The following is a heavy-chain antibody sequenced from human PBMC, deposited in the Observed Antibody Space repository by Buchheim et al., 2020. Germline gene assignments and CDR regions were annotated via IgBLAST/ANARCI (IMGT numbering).Heavy chain of an antibody. Sequence: QVQLQQWGAGLLKPSETLSLTCAVYGGSFSGYYWSWIRQPPGKGLEWIGEINHSGSTNYNPSLKSRVTISVDTSKNQFSLTLSSVTAADTAVYYCARGDYDFWSGTIRGFDPWGQGTL. CDR2: INHSGST. V-gene: IGHV4-34*01. J-gene: IGHJ5*02. CDR3: ARGDYDFWSGTIRGFDP. CDR1: GGSFSGYY. D-gene: IGHD3-3*01.